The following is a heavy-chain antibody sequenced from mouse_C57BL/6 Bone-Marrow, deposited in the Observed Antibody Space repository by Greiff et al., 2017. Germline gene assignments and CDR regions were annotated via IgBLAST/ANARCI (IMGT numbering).Heavy chain of an antibody. CDR3: ARRGYGSSLPFDY. CDR2: IYPRDGST. D-gene: IGHD1-1*01. V-gene: IGHV1-85*01. J-gene: IGHJ2*01. Sequence: VQLQQSGPELVKPGASVKLSCKASGYTFTSYDINWVKQRPGQGLEWIGWIYPRDGSTKYNEKFKGKATLTVDTSSSTAYMELHSLTSEDSAVYFCARRGYGSSLPFDYWGQGTTLTVSS. CDR1: GYTFTSYD.